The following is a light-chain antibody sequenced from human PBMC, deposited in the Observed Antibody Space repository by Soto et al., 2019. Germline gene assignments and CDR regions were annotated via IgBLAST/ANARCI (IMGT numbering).Light chain of an antibody. J-gene: IGLJ1*01. V-gene: IGLV1-51*01. CDR1: SSKIGNNY. CDR3: GTWDSSLSVLYV. Sequence: QSVLTQPPSVSAAPGQKVTISCSGNSSKIGNNYVSWYQQLPGTAPKLLIYDNNKRPSGIPDRFSGSKSGTSATLGITGLQTGDEADYYCGTWDSSLSVLYVFGTGTKVTVL. CDR2: DNN.